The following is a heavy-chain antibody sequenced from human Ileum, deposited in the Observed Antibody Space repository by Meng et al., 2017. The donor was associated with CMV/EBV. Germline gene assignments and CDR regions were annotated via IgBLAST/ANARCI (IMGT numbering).Heavy chain of an antibody. Sequence: QVQLCEIGWGVVKCWGSLGLSCVSVGFTFSISGTCWVRQAPGKGLECVAYIHEDGTVENYADSVKGRFSISRDNGRNSLFLQMNRMTPDDTGLYRCAKSRGWWALDFWGQGTLVTVSS. CDR3: AKSRGWWALDF. CDR1: GFTFSISG. J-gene: IGHJ4*02. V-gene: IGHV3-30*02. D-gene: IGHD2-8*02. CDR2: IHEDGTVE.